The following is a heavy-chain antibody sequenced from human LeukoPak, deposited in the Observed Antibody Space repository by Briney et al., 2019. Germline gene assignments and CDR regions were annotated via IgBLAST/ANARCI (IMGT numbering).Heavy chain of an antibody. CDR2: INTDGSST. D-gene: IGHD6-13*01. CDR3: ARVSSSSWWALDY. V-gene: IGHV3-74*01. CDR1: GFTFSCYW. J-gene: IGHJ4*02. Sequence: GGSLRLSCAASGFTFSCYWMHWVRQAPGKGLVWVSRINTDGSSTSYADSVKGRFTISRDNAKNTLYLQMNSLRAEDTAVYYCARVSSSSWWALDYWGQGTLVTVSS.